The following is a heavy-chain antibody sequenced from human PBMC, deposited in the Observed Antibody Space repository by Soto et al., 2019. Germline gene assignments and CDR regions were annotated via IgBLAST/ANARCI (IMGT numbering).Heavy chain of an antibody. J-gene: IGHJ4*02. Sequence: QVQLVQSGAEVKKPGSSVKVSCKASGGTFSSYAISWVRQAPGQGLEWMGGIIPILGTANYAQKFQGRVTITADESTSTAYMELSSLRSEDTAVYYCASWVDRDYDILTGHDYWGQGTLVTVSS. CDR2: IIPILGTA. CDR1: GGTFSSYA. CDR3: ASWVDRDYDILTGHDY. D-gene: IGHD3-9*01. V-gene: IGHV1-69*11.